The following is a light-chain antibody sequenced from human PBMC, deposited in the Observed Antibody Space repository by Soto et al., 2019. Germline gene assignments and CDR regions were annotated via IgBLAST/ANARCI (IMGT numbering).Light chain of an antibody. CDR3: RSYSLTTAYL. Sequence: QSVLTQPASVSGSPGQSITISCTGTSSDVGGYDYVSWYQLHPGNAPKLMVFEVNNRPSVCAYRCSGSKSGNRASLTISALQAADEADYFCRSYSLTTAYLFGTGTKVTVL. CDR2: EVN. V-gene: IGLV2-14*01. J-gene: IGLJ1*01. CDR1: SSDVGGYDY.